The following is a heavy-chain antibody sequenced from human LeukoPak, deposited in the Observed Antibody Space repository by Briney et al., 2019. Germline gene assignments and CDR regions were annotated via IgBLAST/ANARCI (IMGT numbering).Heavy chain of an antibody. Sequence: PGGSLRLSCAASGFTFSSYAMSWVRQAPGRGLEWVSVISGRGGRTDYAGSVKGRFTISRDNSMNTMYLQMNSLTAEDTAVYYCAAFPRADTGFIIHDYWGQGTLVTVSS. J-gene: IGHJ4*02. CDR2: ISGRGGRT. D-gene: IGHD3-16*02. V-gene: IGHV3-23*01. CDR1: GFTFSSYA. CDR3: AAFPRADTGFIIHDY.